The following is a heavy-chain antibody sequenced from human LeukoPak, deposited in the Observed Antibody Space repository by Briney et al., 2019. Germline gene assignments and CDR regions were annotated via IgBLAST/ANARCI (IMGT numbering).Heavy chain of an antibody. CDR3: ARTPWDILIGGEIP. Sequence: SETLSLTCTVSGGSIRSSYYYWGWIRQPPGKGLEWIGSIYDSGSTYYNPSLKSRVTISVDTSKNQFSLKLNSVTAADTAVYYCARTPWDILIGGEIPWGQGTLVTVSS. J-gene: IGHJ4*02. CDR2: IYDSGST. CDR1: GGSIRSSYYY. V-gene: IGHV4-39*01. D-gene: IGHD3-9*01.